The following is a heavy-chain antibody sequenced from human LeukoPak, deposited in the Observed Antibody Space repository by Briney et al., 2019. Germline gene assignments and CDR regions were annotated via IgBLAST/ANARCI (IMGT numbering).Heavy chain of an antibody. Sequence: ASQTLSLTCTVSGGSISSGSYYWSWIRQPAGKGLEWIGRIYTSGSTNYNPSLKSRVTISVDTSKNQFSLKLSSVTAADTAVYYCARDLNYHFDYWGQGTLVTVSS. D-gene: IGHD1-7*01. J-gene: IGHJ4*02. CDR3: ARDLNYHFDY. CDR1: GGSISSGSYY. CDR2: IYTSGST. V-gene: IGHV4-61*02.